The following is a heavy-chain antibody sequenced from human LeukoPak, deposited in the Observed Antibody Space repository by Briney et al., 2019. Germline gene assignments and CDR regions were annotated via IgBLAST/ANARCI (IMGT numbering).Heavy chain of an antibody. CDR1: GFTFSSYA. V-gene: IGHV3-23*01. D-gene: IGHD3-22*01. CDR3: AKRMYYYDSSGYSNDDY. J-gene: IGHJ4*02. Sequence: PGGSLRLSCAASGFTFSSYAMSWVRQAPGKGLEWVSAISSSGGSTYYADSVKGRFTISRDNSKNTLYLQMNSLRAEDTAVYYCAKRMYYYDSSGYSNDDYWGQGTLVTVSS. CDR2: ISSSGGST.